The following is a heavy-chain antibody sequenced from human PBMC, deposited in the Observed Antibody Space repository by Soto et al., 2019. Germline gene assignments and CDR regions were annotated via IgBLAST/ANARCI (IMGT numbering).Heavy chain of an antibody. CDR2: ISSSGSYI. CDR1: EFTFRDQS. V-gene: IGHV3-21*01. J-gene: IGHJ6*02. CDR3: ARGKIVLMVYTNSGMDV. Sequence: SLRPSCAASEFTFRDQSRDWVRQAPGKGLEWVSSISSSGSYIYYADSVKGRFTISRDNAKTSLYLQMNSLRAEDTALYYCARGKIVLMVYTNSGMDVWGQGTTVTVS. D-gene: IGHD2-8*01.